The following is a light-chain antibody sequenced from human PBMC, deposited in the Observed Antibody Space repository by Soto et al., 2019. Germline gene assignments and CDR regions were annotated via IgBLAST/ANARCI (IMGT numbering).Light chain of an antibody. CDR3: QQYGSSPKT. V-gene: IGKV3D-20*01. CDR1: QSVRSSY. Sequence: EIVLTQSPATLSLSPGDRATLSCGASQSVRSSYLAWYQQRPGLAPRLLIYDASTRATGIPDRFSGSGSGTDFTLTISRLEPEDFAVYYCQQYGSSPKTFGQGSKVEIK. CDR2: DAS. J-gene: IGKJ1*01.